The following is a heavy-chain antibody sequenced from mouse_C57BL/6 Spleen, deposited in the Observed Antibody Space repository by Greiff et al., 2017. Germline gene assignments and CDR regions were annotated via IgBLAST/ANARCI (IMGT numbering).Heavy chain of an antibody. CDR2: INPNNGGT. Sequence: VQLQQSGPELVKPGASVKISCKASGYTFTDYYMNWVKQSHGKSLEWIGDINPNNGGTSYNQKFKGKATLTVDKSSSTAYMELRSLTSEDSAVYYCARYGVYAMDYWGQGTSVTVSS. CDR3: ARYGVYAMDY. V-gene: IGHV1-26*01. CDR1: GYTFTDYY. D-gene: IGHD1-1*01. J-gene: IGHJ4*01.